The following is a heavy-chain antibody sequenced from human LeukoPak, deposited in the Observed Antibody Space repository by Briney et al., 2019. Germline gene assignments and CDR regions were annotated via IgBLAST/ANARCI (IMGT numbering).Heavy chain of an antibody. J-gene: IGHJ4*02. D-gene: IGHD1-26*01. CDR2: IYFSGGT. V-gene: IGHV4-59*01. CDR1: GGSISPYY. Sequence: SETLSLTCTVSGGSISPYYWSWVRQPPGEGLEWIAYIYFSGGTSYNPSLRSRVTISVDMSRNQFSLKLNSVTAADTAVYYCARLFHPALSGNYPFDYWGQGTLVTVSS. CDR3: ARLFHPALSGNYPFDY.